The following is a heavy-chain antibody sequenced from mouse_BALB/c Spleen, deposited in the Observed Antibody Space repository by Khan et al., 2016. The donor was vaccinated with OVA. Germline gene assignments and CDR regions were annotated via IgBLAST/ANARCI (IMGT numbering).Heavy chain of an antibody. CDR2: ISYSGNT. CDR1: GDSITRGY. D-gene: IGHD1-1*01. J-gene: IGHJ3*01. CDR3: ACELRGFAY. V-gene: IGHV3-8*02. Sequence: EVQLQESGPSLVKPSQTLSLTCSVTGDSITRGYWNWIRKFPGNKLDYMGYISYSGNTYCNPSLKSRISITPDTSKNQYYLQLNSVTTEDTATYDCACELRGFAYWGQGTLVTVSA.